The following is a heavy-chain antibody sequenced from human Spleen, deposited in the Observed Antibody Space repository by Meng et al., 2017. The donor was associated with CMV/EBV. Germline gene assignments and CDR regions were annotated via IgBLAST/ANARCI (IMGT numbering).Heavy chain of an antibody. CDR3: ARIFAGWYVYAWFDP. CDR1: GGSFSGYY. D-gene: IGHD3-16*01. CDR2: INHSGST. Sequence: SETLSLTCAVYGGSFSGYYWSWIRQPPGKGLEWIGEINHSGSTNYNPSLKSRVTISVDTSKNQFSLKLSSVTAADTAVYYCARIFAGWYVYAWFDPWGQGTLVTVSS. J-gene: IGHJ5*02. V-gene: IGHV4-34*01.